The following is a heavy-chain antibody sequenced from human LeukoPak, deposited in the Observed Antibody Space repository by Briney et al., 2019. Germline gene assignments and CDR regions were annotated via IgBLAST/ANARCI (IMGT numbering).Heavy chain of an antibody. CDR2: ISSDGGST. Sequence: GGSLRLSCAASGFTFSRYGMHWVRQAPVKGLEYVSGISSDGGSTYYGDSVKGRFTISRDNPKNTVDLQMGSLRPEDMAVYYCAREERSLGFRTFDIWGQGTMVTVSS. CDR3: AREERSLGFRTFDI. D-gene: IGHD1-14*01. V-gene: IGHV3-64*02. J-gene: IGHJ3*02. CDR1: GFTFSRYG.